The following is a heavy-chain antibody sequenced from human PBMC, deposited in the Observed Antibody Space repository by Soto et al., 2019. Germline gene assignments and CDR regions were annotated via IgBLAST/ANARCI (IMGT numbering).Heavy chain of an antibody. CDR3: AKCPHYYDSSGYCTHFDY. V-gene: IGHV3-23*01. J-gene: IGHJ4*02. CDR2: ISGSGGST. CDR1: GFTFSSYS. D-gene: IGHD3-22*01. Sequence: GGSLRLSCAASGFTFSSYSMSWVRQAPRKGLEWVSAISGSGGSTYYADSVKGRFTISRDNSKNTLYLQMNSLRAEDTAVYYCAKCPHYYDSSGYCTHFDYWGQGTLVTVSS.